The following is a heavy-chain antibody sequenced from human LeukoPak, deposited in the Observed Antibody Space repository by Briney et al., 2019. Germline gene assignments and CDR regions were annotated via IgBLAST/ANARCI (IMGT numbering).Heavy chain of an antibody. Sequence: SETLSLTCAVYGGSFSGYYWSWIRQPPGKGPEWIGEINHSGSTNYNPSLKSRVTISVDTSKNQFSLKLSSVTAADTAVYYCASDHYGGAIWGQGTKVTVSS. CDR2: INHSGST. V-gene: IGHV4-34*01. D-gene: IGHD4-17*01. J-gene: IGHJ3*02. CDR3: ASDHYGGAI. CDR1: GGSFSGYY.